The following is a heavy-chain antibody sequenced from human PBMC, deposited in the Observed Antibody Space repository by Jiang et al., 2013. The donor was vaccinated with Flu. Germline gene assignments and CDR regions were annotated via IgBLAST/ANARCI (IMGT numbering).Heavy chain of an antibody. CDR2: FLTMGAP. D-gene: IGHD4-17*01. CDR1: GGSISGFY. J-gene: IGHJ4*01. V-gene: IGHV4-4*07. CDR3: ARAEYGPYF. Sequence: GPGLVKPSETLSLICSVSGGSISGFYWSWIRQTAGKGWSGWAAFLTMGAPTTTPPHGSTHHVSGHVEEPVYLRLASVTAADTAVYYCARAEYGPYF.